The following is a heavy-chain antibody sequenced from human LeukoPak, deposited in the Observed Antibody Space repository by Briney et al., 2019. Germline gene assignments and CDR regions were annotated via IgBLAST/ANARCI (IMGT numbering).Heavy chain of an antibody. V-gene: IGHV4-30-4*08. CDR2: IYYSGST. CDR3: ARDPYYYDSSGPLGY. D-gene: IGHD3-22*01. CDR1: GGSISSGDYY. J-gene: IGHJ4*02. Sequence: SQTLSLTCTVSGGSISSGDYYWSWIRQPPGKGLEWIGYIYYSGSTYYNPSLKSRVTISVDTSKNQFSLKLSSVTAADTAVYYCARDPYYYDSSGPLGYWGQGTLVTVSS.